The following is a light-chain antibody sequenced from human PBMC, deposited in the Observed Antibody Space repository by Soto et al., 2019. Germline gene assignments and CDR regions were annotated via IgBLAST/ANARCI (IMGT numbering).Light chain of an antibody. V-gene: IGKV3-15*01. J-gene: IGKJ1*01. CDR2: GAS. Sequence: EIVMTQSPDTLSVSPGERATLSCRASQSISSNLAWYQQKPGQAPRLLIYGASTRATGIPARFSGSGSGTEFTLTISSLQSEDFAVYSCQQYNNWPPWTFGQGTKVEIK. CDR3: QQYNNWPPWT. CDR1: QSISSN.